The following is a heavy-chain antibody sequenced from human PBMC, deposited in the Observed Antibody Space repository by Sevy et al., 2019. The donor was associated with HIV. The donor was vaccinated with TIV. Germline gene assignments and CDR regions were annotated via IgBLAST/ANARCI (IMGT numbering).Heavy chain of an antibody. D-gene: IGHD2-2*02. J-gene: IGHJ4*02. Sequence: GGSLRLSCAASGFTFSSYAMHWVRQAPGKGLEWVAVISYDGSNKYYADSVKGRFTISRDNSKNTLYLQMNSLRAEDTAVYYCARSGLGYCSSTSCYTGWLRFEAFDYWAREPWSPSPQ. V-gene: IGHV3-30*04. CDR1: GFTFSSYA. CDR2: ISYDGSNK. CDR3: ARSGLGYCSSTSCYTGWLRFEAFDY.